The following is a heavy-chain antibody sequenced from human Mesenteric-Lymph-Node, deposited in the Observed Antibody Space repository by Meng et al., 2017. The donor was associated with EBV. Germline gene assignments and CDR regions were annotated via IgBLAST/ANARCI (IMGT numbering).Heavy chain of an antibody. V-gene: IGHV4-34*01. Sequence: QGRLQPGGAGLLLPPEYRSLTGGVYGGSFIGYSWNWIRQPPGKGLEWIGEINPGGSPTYNPSLKSRVTMSIDTSEKKFSLKLTSVTAADTAVYYCARGADIDSLVGDSPGATRNWFDPWGQGSLVTVSS. CDR2: INPGGSP. CDR3: ARGADIDSLVGDSPGATRNWFDP. D-gene: IGHD2-15*01. J-gene: IGHJ5*02. CDR1: GGSFIGYS.